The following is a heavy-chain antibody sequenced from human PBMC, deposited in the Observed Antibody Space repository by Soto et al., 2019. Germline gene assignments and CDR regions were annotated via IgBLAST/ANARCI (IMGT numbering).Heavy chain of an antibody. CDR2: ISWNSGSI. J-gene: IGHJ4*02. CDR3: AKDEGPGIAAAGLDY. CDR1: GFTFDDYA. D-gene: IGHD6-13*01. Sequence: AGGSLRLSCAASGFTFDDYAMHWVRQAPGKGLEWVSGISWNSGSIGYADSVKGRFTISRDNAKNSLYLQMNSLRAEDTALYYCAKDEGPGIAAAGLDYWGQGTLVTVSS. V-gene: IGHV3-9*01.